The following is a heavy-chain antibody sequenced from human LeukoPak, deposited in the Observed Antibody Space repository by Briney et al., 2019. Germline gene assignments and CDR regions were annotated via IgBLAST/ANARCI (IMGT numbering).Heavy chain of an antibody. CDR1: GGSISRYY. CDR3: ARGLSSGWYENWFDP. CDR2: IYYSGST. D-gene: IGHD6-19*01. J-gene: IGHJ5*02. Sequence: SETLSLTCTVSGGSISRYYWSWIRQPPGKGLEWIGYIYYSGSTNYNPSPKSRVTISVDTSKNQFSLKLSSVTAADTAVYYCARGLSSGWYENWFDPWGQGTLVTVSS. V-gene: IGHV4-59*01.